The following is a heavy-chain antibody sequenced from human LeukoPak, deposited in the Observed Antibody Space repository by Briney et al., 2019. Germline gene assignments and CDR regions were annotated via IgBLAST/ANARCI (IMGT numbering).Heavy chain of an antibody. CDR2: IKQDGSEK. CDR1: GFTFSSYW. Sequence: GGSLRLSCAASGFTFSSYWMSWVRQAPGKGLEWVANIKQDGSEKYYVDSVKGRFTISRDNAKNSLYLQMNSLRAGDTAVYYCAREYAAGPYDYWGQGTLVTVSS. CDR3: AREYAAGPYDY. D-gene: IGHD2-8*01. V-gene: IGHV3-7*01. J-gene: IGHJ4*02.